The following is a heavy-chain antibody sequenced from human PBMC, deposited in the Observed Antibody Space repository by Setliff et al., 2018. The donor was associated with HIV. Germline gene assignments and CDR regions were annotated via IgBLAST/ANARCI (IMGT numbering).Heavy chain of an antibody. D-gene: IGHD3-22*01. CDR3: ARSLVPSGYYYGRHAFDI. J-gene: IGHJ3*02. V-gene: IGHV4-59*08. CDR1: GGSISTYF. CDR2: IYYSGNT. Sequence: SETLSLTCTVSGGSISTYFWTWIRQPPGKGLERIGNIYYSGNTNYNPSFKSRVTISVDTSKNQFSLRVNSVTAADTAVYYCARSLVPSGYYYGRHAFDIWGQGTKVTVSS.